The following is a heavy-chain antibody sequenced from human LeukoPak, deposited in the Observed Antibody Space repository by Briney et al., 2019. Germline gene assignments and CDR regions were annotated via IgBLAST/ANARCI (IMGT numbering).Heavy chain of an antibody. V-gene: IGHV1-8*01. CDR2: MNANSGNT. CDR1: GYTFTSYD. CDR3: ARGLGDYYGSGSYVY. Sequence: ASVKVSCKASGYTFTSYDINWVRQATGQGLEWMGWMNANSGNTGYAQKFQGRVTMTRNTSISTAYMELSSLRSEDTAVYYCARGLGDYYGSGSYVYWGQGTLVTVSS. D-gene: IGHD3-10*01. J-gene: IGHJ4*02.